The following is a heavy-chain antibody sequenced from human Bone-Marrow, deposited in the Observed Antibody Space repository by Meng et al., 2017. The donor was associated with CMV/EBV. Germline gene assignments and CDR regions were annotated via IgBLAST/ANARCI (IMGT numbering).Heavy chain of an antibody. Sequence: EVAVGGAGVGLVKPGGSLILSCSASGFTFSSYSMNWVRQAPGKGLEWVSSISSSSSYIYYADSVKGRFTISRDNAKNSLYLQMNSLRAEDTAVYYCAREWWVAPLQHWGQGTLVTVSS. CDR3: AREWWVAPLQH. D-gene: IGHD2-15*01. CDR1: GFTFSSYS. CDR2: ISSSSSYI. V-gene: IGHV3-21*01. J-gene: IGHJ1*01.